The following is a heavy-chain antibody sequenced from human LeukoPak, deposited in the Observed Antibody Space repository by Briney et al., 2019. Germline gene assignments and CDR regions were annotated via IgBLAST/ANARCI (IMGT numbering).Heavy chain of an antibody. J-gene: IGHJ4*02. CDR3: AREGGDYVFDY. CDR1: GGTFSSYA. Sequence: EASVKVACKASGGTFSSYAISWVRQAPGQGLEWMGRIIPILGIANYAQKFQGRVTITADKSTSTAYMELSSLRSEDTAVYYCAREGGDYVFDYWGQGTLVTVSS. V-gene: IGHV1-69*04. D-gene: IGHD4-17*01. CDR2: IIPILGIA.